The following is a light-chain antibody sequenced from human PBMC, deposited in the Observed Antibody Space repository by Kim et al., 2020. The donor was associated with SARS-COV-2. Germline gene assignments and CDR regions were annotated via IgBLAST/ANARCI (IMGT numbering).Light chain of an antibody. Sequence: SITTSCTGTSSDVGGYNFVSWYQQHPGKAPQLMIYDVSNRPSGVSSRFSGSKSGNTASLAISGLQAEDEADYYCSSYTRGGSTYVFGTGTKVTVL. CDR2: DVS. CDR1: SSDVGGYNF. J-gene: IGLJ1*01. CDR3: SSYTRGGSTYV. V-gene: IGLV2-14*03.